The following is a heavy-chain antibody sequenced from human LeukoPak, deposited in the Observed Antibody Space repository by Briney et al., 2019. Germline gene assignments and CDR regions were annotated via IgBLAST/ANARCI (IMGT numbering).Heavy chain of an antibody. V-gene: IGHV4-59*01. CDR1: GGSISSYY. CDR3: AREIAAAGTFYYYYMDV. CDR2: IYYSGST. J-gene: IGHJ6*03. Sequence: SETLSPTCTVSGGSISSYYWSWIRQPPGKGLEWIGYIYYSGSTNYNPSLKSRVTISVDTSKNQFSLKLSSVTAADTAVYYCAREIAAAGTFYYYYMDVWGKGTTATVSS. D-gene: IGHD6-13*01.